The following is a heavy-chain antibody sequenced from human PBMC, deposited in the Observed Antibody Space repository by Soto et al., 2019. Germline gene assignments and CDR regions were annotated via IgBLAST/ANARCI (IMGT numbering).Heavy chain of an antibody. CDR2: ISGTVDTK. J-gene: IGHJ6*04. V-gene: IGHV3-11*01. D-gene: IGHD3-10*01. CDR3: ATGGGNTYYKGMEV. Sequence: PGGSLILSCAASVLVFIDYYLSLILQAPVNSLECVAYISGTVDTKYYADSVTGRFTISRDSPKNSLYLQMNSLRPEDAAVYYCATGGGNTYYKGMEVRGKGKTVNVSS. CDR1: VLVFIDYY.